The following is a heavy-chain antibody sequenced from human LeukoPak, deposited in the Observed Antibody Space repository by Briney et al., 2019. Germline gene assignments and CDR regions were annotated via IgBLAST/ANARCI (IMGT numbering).Heavy chain of an antibody. CDR2: ISSSGSTI. D-gene: IGHD3-16*02. Sequence: GGSLRLSCAASGFTFSSYAMSWIRQAPGKELEWVSYISSSGSTIYYADSVKGRFTISRDNAKNSLYLQMNSLRAEDTAVYYCARAPFYDYVWGSYRFYFDYWGQGTLVTVSS. V-gene: IGHV3-11*01. CDR3: ARAPFYDYVWGSYRFYFDY. J-gene: IGHJ4*02. CDR1: GFTFSSYA.